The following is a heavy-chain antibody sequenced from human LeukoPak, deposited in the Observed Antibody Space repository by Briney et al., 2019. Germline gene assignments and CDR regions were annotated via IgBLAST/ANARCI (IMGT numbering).Heavy chain of an antibody. Sequence: GGSLRLSCAASGFTFSSYDMHRVRQAPGKGLEYVSAITSNGRSTYYANSVKGRFTISRDNPKNTLYLQVGSLRAEDMAVYYCATADRSGYYPDWGQGTLVTVSS. CDR1: GFTFSSYD. CDR2: ITSNGRST. CDR3: ATADRSGYYPD. J-gene: IGHJ4*02. V-gene: IGHV3-64*01. D-gene: IGHD3-10*01.